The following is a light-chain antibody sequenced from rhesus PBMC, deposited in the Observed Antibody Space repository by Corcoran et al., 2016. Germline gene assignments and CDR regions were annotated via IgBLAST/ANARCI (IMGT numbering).Light chain of an antibody. CDR3: LQSSSWPRT. V-gene: IGKV3-24*04. CDR1: QSVSSY. J-gene: IGKJ1*01. CDR2: GAA. Sequence: EIVMTQSPATLALSPGERATLSCRASQSVSSYLAWYQQKPGQAPWRLSYGAASRAPGIPDRFSGGGSGTEFTLAISSLGPGYVGVYFCLQSSSWPRTFGQGTKVEIK.